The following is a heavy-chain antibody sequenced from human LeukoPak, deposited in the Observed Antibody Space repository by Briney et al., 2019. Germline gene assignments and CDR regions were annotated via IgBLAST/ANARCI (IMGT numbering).Heavy chain of an antibody. CDR2: IDYSGST. D-gene: IGHD5-24*01. CDR3: ARAGWEMATTQYYYYYYYMDV. J-gene: IGHJ6*03. V-gene: IGHV4-59*12. Sequence: SETLSLTCTVSGGSIGNYYWSWIRQPPGKGLEWIGYIDYSGSTNYNPSLKSRVTISVDKSKNQFSLKLSSVTAADTAVYYCARAGWEMATTQYYYYYYYMDVWGKGTTVTVSS. CDR1: GGSIGNYY.